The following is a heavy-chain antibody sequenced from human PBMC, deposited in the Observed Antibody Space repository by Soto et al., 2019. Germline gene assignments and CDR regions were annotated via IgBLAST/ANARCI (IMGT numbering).Heavy chain of an antibody. CDR3: ARTLEERNGMDV. Sequence: KESGPVLVNPTETLTLTCTVSGVSLIDGKMGVSWIRQPPGKALEWLAHILSNDEKSYSTSLQRRLTISTDTSKTQVVLTMTNLGPADTGTYYCARTLEERNGMDVWGQGTAVTVSS. CDR2: ILSNDEK. CDR1: GVSLIDGKMG. V-gene: IGHV2-26*01. J-gene: IGHJ6*02.